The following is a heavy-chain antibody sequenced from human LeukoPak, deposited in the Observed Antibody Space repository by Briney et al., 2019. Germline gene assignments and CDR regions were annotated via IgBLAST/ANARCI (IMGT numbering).Heavy chain of an antibody. D-gene: IGHD3-10*01. CDR1: GYTFTSYG. V-gene: IGHV1-18*01. CDR2: ISAYNGNT. J-gene: IGHJ4*02. Sequence: ASVKVSCKAYGYTFTSYGISWVRQAPGQGLEWMGWISAYNGNTNYAQKLQGRVTMTTDTSTSTAYMELRSLRSDDTAVYYCARVPRRFGELSMYYFDYWGQGTLVTVSS. CDR3: ARVPRRFGELSMYYFDY.